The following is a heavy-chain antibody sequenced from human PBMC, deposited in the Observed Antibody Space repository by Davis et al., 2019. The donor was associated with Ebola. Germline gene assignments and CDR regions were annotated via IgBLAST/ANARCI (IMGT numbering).Heavy chain of an antibody. CDR2: IYHSGST. J-gene: IGHJ5*02. CDR3: ARGVVEENWFDP. V-gene: IGHV4-38-2*02. Sequence: SETLSLTCTVSGYSISSGYYWGWLRQPPGQGLEWIGSIYHSGSTYYNPSLKSRVTISVDTSKNQFSLKLSTVTAADTAVYYCARGVVEENWFDPWGQGTLVTVSS. CDR1: GYSISSGYY. D-gene: IGHD2-2*01.